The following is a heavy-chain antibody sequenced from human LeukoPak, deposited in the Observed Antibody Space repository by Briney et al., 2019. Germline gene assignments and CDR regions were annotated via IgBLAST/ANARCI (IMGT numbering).Heavy chain of an antibody. J-gene: IGHJ4*02. CDR1: GGSISNYW. CDR3: ARGYSSSWNYFDY. CDR2: VFDSGGT. Sequence: PSETLSLACTVSGGSISNYWWSWIRQPPGKGLEWIGYVFDSGGTNYNPSLKSRVTISVDTSKKQFSLKLSSVTAADTAVYYCARGYSSSWNYFDYWGQGTLVTVSS. V-gene: IGHV4-59*01. D-gene: IGHD6-13*01.